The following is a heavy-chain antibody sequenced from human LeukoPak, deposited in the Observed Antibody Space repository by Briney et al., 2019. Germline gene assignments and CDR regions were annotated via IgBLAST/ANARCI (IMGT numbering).Heavy chain of an antibody. V-gene: IGHV4-59*08. Sequence: SETLSLTCTVSGGSISSYYWSWIRQPPGKGLEWIGYIYYSGSTNYNPSLKSRVTISVDTSKNQFSPKLSSVTAADTAVYYCARSSSTAIFDYWGQGTLVTVSS. CDR3: ARSSSTAIFDY. CDR2: IYYSGST. J-gene: IGHJ4*02. CDR1: GGSISSYY. D-gene: IGHD2-2*01.